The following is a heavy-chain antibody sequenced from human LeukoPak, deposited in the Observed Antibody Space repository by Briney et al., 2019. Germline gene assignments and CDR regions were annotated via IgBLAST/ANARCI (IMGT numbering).Heavy chain of an antibody. CDR3: ARHYYYYMDV. CDR2: ISSSGST. CDR1: GDSISSGDYY. Sequence: SETLSLTCTVSGDSISSGDYYWSWIRQPAGKGLEWIGRISSSGSTNYNPSLKSRVTISVDTSKNQFSLKLSSVTAADTAVYYCARHYYYYMDVWGKGTTVTISS. V-gene: IGHV4-61*02. J-gene: IGHJ6*03.